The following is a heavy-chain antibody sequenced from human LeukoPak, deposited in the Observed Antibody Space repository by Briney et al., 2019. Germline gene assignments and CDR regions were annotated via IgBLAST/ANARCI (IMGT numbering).Heavy chain of an antibody. CDR2: ISGSGGST. J-gene: IGHJ4*02. D-gene: IGHD6-19*01. CDR1: GFTFSSYW. Sequence: GGSLILSCAASGFTFSSYWMHWVRQAPGKGLVWVSAISGSGGSTYYADSVKGRFTISRDNSKNTLYLQMTSLRAEDTAVYYCAKDQMGGSGWPIDYWGQGTLVTVSS. CDR3: AKDQMGGSGWPIDY. V-gene: IGHV3-23*01.